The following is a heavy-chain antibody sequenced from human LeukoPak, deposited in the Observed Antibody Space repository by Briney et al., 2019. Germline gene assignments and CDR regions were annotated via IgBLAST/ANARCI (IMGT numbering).Heavy chain of an antibody. CDR3: AKESPHYDY. CDR1: GFTFDDYA. V-gene: IGHV3-9*01. Sequence: GGSLRLSCAASGFTFDDYAMHWVRQAPGKGLEWVSGISWNSGSIGYADSVKGRFTISRDNAKNSLYLQMNSLRAKDTAVYYCAKESPHYDYWGQGTLVTVSS. J-gene: IGHJ4*02. CDR2: ISWNSGSI.